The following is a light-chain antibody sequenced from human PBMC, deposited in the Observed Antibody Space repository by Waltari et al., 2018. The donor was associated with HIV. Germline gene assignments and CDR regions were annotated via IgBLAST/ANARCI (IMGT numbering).Light chain of an antibody. CDR3: CSYAGSRV. Sequence: QSALTQPASVSGSPGQSITISCPGTSSDVGGYNLVSWYQQHPGKAPKLMIYEVSQRPSGVSNRFAGSKSGNTASLTISGLQAEDEADYYCCSYAGSRVFGGGTKLTVL. J-gene: IGLJ2*01. V-gene: IGLV2-23*02. CDR2: EVS. CDR1: SSDVGGYNL.